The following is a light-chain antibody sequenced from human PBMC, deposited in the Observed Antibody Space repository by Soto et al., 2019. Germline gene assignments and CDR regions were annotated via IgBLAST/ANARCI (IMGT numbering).Light chain of an antibody. CDR3: SSYTPTSTLRV. CDR1: SSDVGGHNY. Sequence: QSVLTQPASVSGSPGQSITISCTGTSSDVGGHNYVSWYQQHPGKAPKLLIYEVRVRPSGVSIRFSGSKSANTASLTISGLQAEDEADYYCSSYTPTSTLRVFGGGSQLTV. CDR2: EVR. J-gene: IGLJ3*02. V-gene: IGLV2-14*01.